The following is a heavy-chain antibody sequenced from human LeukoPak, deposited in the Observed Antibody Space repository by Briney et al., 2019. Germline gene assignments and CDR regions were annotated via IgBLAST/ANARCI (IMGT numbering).Heavy chain of an antibody. J-gene: IGHJ4*02. CDR3: ARQNRDFDY. CDR2: ISSDGSNT. Sequence: PGGSLRLSCAAFGFTFSSYSMHWVRQAPGKGLVWVSRISSDGSNTNYADSVKGRFTISRDNAKNTLYLQMNSLRAEDTALYYCARQNRDFDYWGQGTLVTVSS. D-gene: IGHD1-14*01. CDR1: GFTFSSYS. V-gene: IGHV3-74*01.